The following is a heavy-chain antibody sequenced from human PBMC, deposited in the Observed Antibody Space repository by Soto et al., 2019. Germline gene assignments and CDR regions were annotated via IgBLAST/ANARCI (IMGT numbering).Heavy chain of an antibody. V-gene: IGHV5-51*01. CDR2: VYPRGSDT. CDR1: GYDFTRNW. D-gene: IGHD4-17*01. J-gene: IGHJ1*01. CDR3: ARQFCNTTDCSMYFDS. Sequence: PXESLKISCGTSGYDFTRNWIGWVRQRPGKGLEWVGLVYPRGSDTRYSPSFRGHVSMSADESVRTAYLQWTSLEASDTAIYYCARQFCNTTDCSMYFDSWGQGNQVTVSA.